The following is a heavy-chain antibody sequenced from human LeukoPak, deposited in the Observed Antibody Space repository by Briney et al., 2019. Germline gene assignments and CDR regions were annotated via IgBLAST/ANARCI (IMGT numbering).Heavy chain of an antibody. J-gene: IGHJ5*02. CDR1: GFTFSSYE. CDR2: ISSSSSTI. V-gene: IGHV3-48*03. Sequence: PGGSLRLSCAASGFTFSSYEMNWVRQAPGKGLEWVSYISSSSSTIYYADSVKGRFTITRDNAKNSLYLQMNSLRVEDTAVYYCARGLWFGELSRNWFDPWGQGTPVTVSS. CDR3: ARGLWFGELSRNWFDP. D-gene: IGHD3-10*01.